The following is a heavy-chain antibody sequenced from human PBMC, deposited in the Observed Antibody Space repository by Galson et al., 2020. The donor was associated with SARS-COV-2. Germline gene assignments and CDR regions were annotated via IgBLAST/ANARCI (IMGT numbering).Heavy chain of an antibody. D-gene: IGHD3-10*01. J-gene: IGHJ5*02. V-gene: IGHV1-2*06. Sequence: ASVKVSCKASGYTFSGHYMHWVRLAPGQGLEWMGRINPNSGDTDVAQKFQGRVTMTTDTSLTTADMELSRLTSDDTAVYYCTRGSNSSPFYHFDPWGQGTLVTVSS. CDR2: INPNSGDT. CDR3: TRGSNSSPFYHFDP. CDR1: GYTFSGHY.